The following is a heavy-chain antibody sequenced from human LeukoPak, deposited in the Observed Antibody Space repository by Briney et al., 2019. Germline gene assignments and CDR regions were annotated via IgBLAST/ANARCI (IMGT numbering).Heavy chain of an antibody. D-gene: IGHD3-3*01. CDR1: GGSISSSSYY. Sequence: NPSETLSLTCTVSGGSISSSSYYWGWLRQPPGKGLEWIGSIYYSGSTYYNPSLKSRVTISVDTSKNQFSLKLSSVTAADTAVYYCARPAYYDFWSGYSYDAFDIWGQGTMVTVSS. J-gene: IGHJ3*02. CDR2: IYYSGST. CDR3: ARPAYYDFWSGYSYDAFDI. V-gene: IGHV4-39*01.